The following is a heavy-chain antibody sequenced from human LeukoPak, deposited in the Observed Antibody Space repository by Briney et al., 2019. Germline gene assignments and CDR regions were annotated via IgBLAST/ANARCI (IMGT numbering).Heavy chain of an antibody. V-gene: IGHV3-30-3*01. CDR3: ARARIAAALGNWFDP. J-gene: IGHJ5*02. CDR2: RSYDGSNK. Sequence: GGSLRLSCAASGVTFSSYAMHWVRQAPGKGLEWVAVRSYDGSNKYYADSVKGRFTISRDNSKNTLYLQMNSLRAEDTAVYYCARARIAAALGNWFDPWGQGTLVTVSS. CDR1: GVTFSSYA. D-gene: IGHD6-13*01.